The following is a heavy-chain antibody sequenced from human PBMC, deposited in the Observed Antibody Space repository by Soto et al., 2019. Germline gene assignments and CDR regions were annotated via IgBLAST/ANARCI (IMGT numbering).Heavy chain of an antibody. CDR2: ISYDGINK. D-gene: IGHD3-16*01. V-gene: IGHV3-30-3*01. J-gene: IGHJ4*02. CDR1: GFSLSSYA. CDR3: ATVGDAVSFEY. Sequence: QGQLVESGGGVVQPGRSLRLSCAASGFSLSSYAMHWVRQAPDKGLEWVAVISYDGINKYYADSVKGRFTISRDNSKSTLYLQMNSLRAEDTAVYYCATVGDAVSFEYWGQGTLVTVSS.